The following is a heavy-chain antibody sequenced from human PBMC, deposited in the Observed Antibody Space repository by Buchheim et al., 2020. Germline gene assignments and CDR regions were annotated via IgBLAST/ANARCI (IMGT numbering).Heavy chain of an antibody. D-gene: IGHD6-6*01. CDR2: ISSSSSTI. CDR1: GFTFSSYS. J-gene: IGHJ4*02. Sequence: EVQLVESGGGLVQPGGSLRLSCAASGFTFSSYSMNWVRQAPGKGLEWVSYISSSSSTIYYADSVKGRFTICRDNAKNSLYLQMNSLRAEDTAVYYCARAIRLTQAARRPFDYWGQGTL. V-gene: IGHV3-48*04. CDR3: ARAIRLTQAARRPFDY.